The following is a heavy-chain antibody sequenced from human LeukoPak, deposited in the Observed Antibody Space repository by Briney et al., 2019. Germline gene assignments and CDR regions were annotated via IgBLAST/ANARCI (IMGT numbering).Heavy chain of an antibody. Sequence: GASVKVSCKTSGYTFPSYDINWVRQATGQGLEWMGWMSPNSGNTGYAQKFQGRVTITRNTSISTAYMELSSLRSEDTAVYFCARGPKWTGSYYYFDFWGQGTLVTVSS. CDR3: ARGPKWTGSYYYFDF. V-gene: IGHV1-8*01. CDR1: GYTFPSYD. CDR2: MSPNSGNT. J-gene: IGHJ4*02. D-gene: IGHD1-26*01.